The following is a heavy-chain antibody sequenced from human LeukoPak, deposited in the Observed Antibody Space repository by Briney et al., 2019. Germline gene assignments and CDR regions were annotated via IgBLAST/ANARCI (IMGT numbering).Heavy chain of an antibody. CDR3: ARVTFLGSALGVLWFGELTWFDP. Sequence: GASVKVSCKASGYTFTSYDINGVRQATGQGLEWMGWMNLYSGNTGYAQKFQGRGTMTTDTSTRTAYIELSGMRADETAVYSCARVTFLGSALGVLWFGELTWFDPGGQGTLVTVSS. V-gene: IGHV1-8*01. CDR1: GYTFTSYD. D-gene: IGHD3-10*01. J-gene: IGHJ5*02. CDR2: MNLYSGNT.